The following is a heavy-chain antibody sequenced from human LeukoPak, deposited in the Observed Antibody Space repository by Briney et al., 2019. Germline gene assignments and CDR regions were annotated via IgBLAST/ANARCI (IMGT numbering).Heavy chain of an antibody. CDR1: GFIFRNYW. Sequence: GSLILSCVASGFIFRNYWMSWVRQAPGKGLEWVANINHDGGDKNYVDSVKGRFTISRDNAKSSLYLQMNSLRVEDTAVYYCAITGGPTVTAFDLWGQGILVTVSS. CDR3: AITGGPTVTAFDL. V-gene: IGHV3-7*02. D-gene: IGHD4-17*01. CDR2: INHDGGDK. J-gene: IGHJ4*02.